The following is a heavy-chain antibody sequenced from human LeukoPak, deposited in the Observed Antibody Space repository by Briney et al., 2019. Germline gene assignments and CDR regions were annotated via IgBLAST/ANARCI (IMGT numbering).Heavy chain of an antibody. Sequence: GRSPRLSCAASGFTFSSYGMHWVRQAPGKGLEWVAVISYDGSNKYYADSVKGRFTISRDNSKNTLYLQMNSLRSEDTAVYYCARGTGIAAAVTSLFQYWGQDTLVTVSS. CDR2: ISYDGSNK. CDR3: ARGTGIAAAVTSLFQY. CDR1: GFTFSSYG. V-gene: IGHV3-30*03. D-gene: IGHD6-13*01. J-gene: IGHJ1*01.